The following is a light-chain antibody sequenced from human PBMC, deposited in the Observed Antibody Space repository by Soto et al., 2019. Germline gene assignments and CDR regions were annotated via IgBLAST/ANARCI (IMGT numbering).Light chain of an antibody. Sequence: QSVLTQPASVSGSPGQSITFSCTGTSSDVGSYNLVSWYQQHPGKAPKLMIYEVSKRPSGVSNRFSGSKSGNTASLTISGLQAEDEADYYCCSYAGSKVFGTGTKVTVL. CDR3: CSYAGSKV. V-gene: IGLV2-23*02. J-gene: IGLJ1*01. CDR1: SSDVGSYNL. CDR2: EVS.